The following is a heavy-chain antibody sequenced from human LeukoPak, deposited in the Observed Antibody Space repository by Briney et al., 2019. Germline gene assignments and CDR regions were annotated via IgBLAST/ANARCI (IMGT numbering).Heavy chain of an antibody. CDR2: IIPIFGTA. V-gene: IGHV1-69*01. J-gene: IGHJ6*03. CDR3: ARDFGYHYYMDV. D-gene: IGHD3-16*01. Sequence: SVKVSCKASGGTFSSYAISWVRQAPGQGLEWMGGIIPIFGTANYAQKFQGRVTITADESTSTAYMELSSLRSEDTAVYYCARDFGYHYYMDVWGKGTTVTVSS. CDR1: GGTFSSYA.